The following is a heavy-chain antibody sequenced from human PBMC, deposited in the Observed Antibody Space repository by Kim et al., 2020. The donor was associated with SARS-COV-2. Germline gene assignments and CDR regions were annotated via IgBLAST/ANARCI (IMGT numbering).Heavy chain of an antibody. CDR1: GFTFSSYE. Sequence: GGSLRLSCAASGFTFSSYEMNWVRQAPGKGLEWVSYISSSGSTIYYADSVKGRFTISRDNAKNSLYLQMNSLRAEDTAVYYCARVRNYDFWSGYAFDIWGQGTMVTVSS. CDR2: ISSSGSTI. D-gene: IGHD3-3*01. V-gene: IGHV3-48*03. CDR3: ARVRNYDFWSGYAFDI. J-gene: IGHJ3*02.